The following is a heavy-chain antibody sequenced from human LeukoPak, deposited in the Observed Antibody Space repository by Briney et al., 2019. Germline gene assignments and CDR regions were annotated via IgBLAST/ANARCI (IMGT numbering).Heavy chain of an antibody. J-gene: IGHJ6*03. D-gene: IGHD2-2*01. CDR2: ISTYNGNT. CDR3: ALPAKGAFFYYYMEV. CDR1: AYTSPNYG. Sequence: ASGKVSCKASAYTSPNYGITWVRQAPGLGLEWMGWISTYNGNTQYEQKFQGRITMTTDTPTKTVYMELRSLRTNDTAVYYCALPAKGAFFYYYMEVWGKGTTVTVSS. V-gene: IGHV1-18*01.